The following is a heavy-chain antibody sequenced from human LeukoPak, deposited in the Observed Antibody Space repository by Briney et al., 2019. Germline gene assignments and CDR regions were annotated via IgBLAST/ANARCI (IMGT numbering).Heavy chain of an antibody. CDR2: IYYSGST. V-gene: IGHV4-39*01. J-gene: IGHJ6*02. CDR1: GGPISSSSYY. D-gene: IGHD1-26*01. CDR3: ARQWRIVGAASRRYYYYGMDV. Sequence: SETLSLTCTVSGGPISSSSYYWGWIRQPPGKGLEWIGSIYYSGSTYYNPSLKSRVTISVDTSKNQFSLKLSSVTAADTAVYYCARQWRIVGAASRRYYYYGMDVWGQGTTVTVPS.